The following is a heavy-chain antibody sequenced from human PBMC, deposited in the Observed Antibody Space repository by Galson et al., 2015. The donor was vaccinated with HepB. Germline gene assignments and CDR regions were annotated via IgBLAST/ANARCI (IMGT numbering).Heavy chain of an antibody. CDR1: GFTFSSYG. CDR2: ISYDGSNK. Sequence: SLRLSCAASGFTFSSYGMHWVRQAPGKGLEWVAVISYDGSNKYYADSVKGRFTISRDNSKNTLYLQMNSLRAEDTAVYYCAKDYQPPGVLPPSYYYYYGMDVWGQGTTVTVSS. D-gene: IGHD2-15*01. V-gene: IGHV3-30*18. J-gene: IGHJ6*02. CDR3: AKDYQPPGVLPPSYYYYYGMDV.